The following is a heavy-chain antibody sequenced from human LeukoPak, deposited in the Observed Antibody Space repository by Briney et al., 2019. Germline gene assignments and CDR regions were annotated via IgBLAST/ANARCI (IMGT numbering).Heavy chain of an antibody. CDR1: GGTFSSYA. CDR2: IIPIFGTA. J-gene: IGHJ5*02. D-gene: IGHD3-10*01. V-gene: IGHV1-69*06. Sequence: AASVKVSCKASGGTFSSYAISWVRQAPGQGLEWMGGIIPIFGTANYAQKFQGRVTITADKSTSTAYMELSRLRSDDTAVYYCARVGGGSGSYLGRFDPWGQGTLVTVSS. CDR3: ARVGGGSGSYLGRFDP.